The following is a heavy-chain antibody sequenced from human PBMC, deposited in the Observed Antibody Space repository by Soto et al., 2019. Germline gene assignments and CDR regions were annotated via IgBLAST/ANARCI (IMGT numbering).Heavy chain of an antibody. D-gene: IGHD3-16*01. V-gene: IGHV1-46*01. CDR1: GYTFTSCY. CDR3: ASWGGRTNDYGDY. CDR2: INPSGGST. Sequence: ASVKVSCKASGYTFTSCYMHCVRQAPGQGLEWMGIINPSGGSTSYAQKFQGRVTMTRDTSTSTVYMELSSLRSEDTAVYYCASWGGRTNDYGDYWGQGTLVTVSS. J-gene: IGHJ4*02.